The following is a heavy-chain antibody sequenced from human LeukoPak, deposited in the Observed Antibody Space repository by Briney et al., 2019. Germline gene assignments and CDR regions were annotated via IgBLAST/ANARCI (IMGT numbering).Heavy chain of an antibody. CDR3: ARGLLGAPTTYFDH. D-gene: IGHD1-26*01. V-gene: IGHV3-30-3*01. J-gene: IGHJ4*02. Sequence: GGSLRLSCTASGITFRSNAMHWVRQAPGKGLEWVAVVTYDGSNKYYADSVKGRFTISRDNSKNTLYLQMNSLRAEDTAVYYCARGLLGAPTTYFDHWGQGTLVTVSS. CDR1: GITFRSNA. CDR2: VTYDGSNK.